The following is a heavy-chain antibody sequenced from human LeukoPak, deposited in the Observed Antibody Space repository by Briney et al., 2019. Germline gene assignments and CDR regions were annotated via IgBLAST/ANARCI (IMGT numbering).Heavy chain of an antibody. CDR1: GFTFSRHW. D-gene: IGHD4-17*01. J-gene: IGHJ4*02. Sequence: PGGSLRLSCAVSGFTFSRHWMSWVRRAPGKGLDWVASIKEDGSEKYYVDSVKGRFTISRDNAKNSLYLQMNSLRAEDTAVYYCARHGDYVFDQWGQGTLVIVSS. V-gene: IGHV3-7*05. CDR2: IKEDGSEK. CDR3: ARHGDYVFDQ.